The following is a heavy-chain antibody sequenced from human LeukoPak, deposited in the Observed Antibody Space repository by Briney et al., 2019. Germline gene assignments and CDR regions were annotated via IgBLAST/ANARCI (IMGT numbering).Heavy chain of an antibody. J-gene: IGHJ4*02. CDR3: ARGPHSSSWSVGFDY. Sequence: GGSLRPSCAASGLTFSSYAMSWVRQAPGKGLEWVSSISSSSSYIYYADSVKGRFTISRDNAKNSLYLQMNSLRAEDTAVYYCARGPHSSSWSVGFDYWGQGTLVTVSS. CDR2: ISSSSSYI. CDR1: GLTFSSYA. D-gene: IGHD6-13*01. V-gene: IGHV3-21*01.